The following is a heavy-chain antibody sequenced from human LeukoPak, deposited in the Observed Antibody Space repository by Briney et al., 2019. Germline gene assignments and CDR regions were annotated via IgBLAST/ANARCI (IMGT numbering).Heavy chain of an antibody. D-gene: IGHD6-13*01. V-gene: IGHV4-34*01. Sequence: SETLSLTCAVYGGSFSDYYWSWIRQPPGKGLEWIGEVNHSGSTNYNPSLKSRVTISVDTSKDQFSLKLSSVTAADTAVYYCARSSSWFPYYFDYWGQGTLVTVSS. CDR1: GGSFSDYY. CDR3: ARSSSWFPYYFDY. CDR2: VNHSGST. J-gene: IGHJ4*02.